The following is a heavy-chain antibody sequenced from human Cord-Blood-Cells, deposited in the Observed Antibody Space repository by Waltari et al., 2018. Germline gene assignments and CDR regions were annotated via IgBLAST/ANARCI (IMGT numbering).Heavy chain of an antibody. J-gene: IGHJ4*02. V-gene: IGHV3-21*01. CDR3: ARDSTMVTDY. CDR2: ISSSSSYI. D-gene: IGHD3-10*01. Sequence: EVQLVESGGGLVKPGGSLRLSCAASGFTFSSYRMNWVRQAPGKGLEWVSSISSSSSYIYYADSVKGRFTISRDNAKNSLYLQMNSLRAEDTAVYYCARDSTMVTDYWGQGTLVTVSS. CDR1: GFTFSSYR.